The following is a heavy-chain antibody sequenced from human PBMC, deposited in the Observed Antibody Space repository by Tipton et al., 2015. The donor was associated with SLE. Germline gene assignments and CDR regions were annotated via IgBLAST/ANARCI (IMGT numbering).Heavy chain of an antibody. V-gene: IGHV4-39*01. D-gene: IGHD4-23*01. CDR2: TYYSGST. CDR3: ARHGNQDY. J-gene: IGHJ4*02. CDR1: GGSISSSSYY. Sequence: TXSLTCTVSGGSISSSSYYWGWIRQPPGKGLEWIGSTYYSGSTYYNPSLKSRVTISVDTSKDQFSLKLSSVTAADTAVYYCARHGNQDYWGQGTLVTVSS.